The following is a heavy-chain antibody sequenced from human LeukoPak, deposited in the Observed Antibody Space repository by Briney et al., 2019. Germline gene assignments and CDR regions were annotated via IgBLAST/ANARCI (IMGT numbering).Heavy chain of an antibody. V-gene: IGHV3-23*01. CDR3: GKTTVGYSSGQKPAWPVDY. Sequence: GGSLRLSCEASGFTFGSHAMYCVRQAPGKGLEWVAGIFGSGGSPHYADSVKGRFTISRDNSRNTVYLQINSLRADDTAVYYCGKTTVGYSSGQKPAWPVDYWGQGTLVTVSS. CDR1: GFTFGSHA. J-gene: IGHJ4*02. D-gene: IGHD5-18*01. CDR2: IFGSGGSP.